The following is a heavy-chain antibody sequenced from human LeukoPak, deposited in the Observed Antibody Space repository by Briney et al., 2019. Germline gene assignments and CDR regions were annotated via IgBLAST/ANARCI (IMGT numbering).Heavy chain of an antibody. CDR1: GYTFTNYG. CDR2: ISANDGNT. Sequence: VASVKVSCKSSGYTFTNYGINWVRQAPGQGLEWMGWISANDGNTNYAEKLEDRVTMTTDTSTSTAYMELRSLISDDTAVYYCARDIWADSDYNSAADAFDIWGQGTMVTVSS. J-gene: IGHJ3*02. V-gene: IGHV1-18*01. CDR3: ARDIWADSDYNSAADAFDI. D-gene: IGHD5-12*01.